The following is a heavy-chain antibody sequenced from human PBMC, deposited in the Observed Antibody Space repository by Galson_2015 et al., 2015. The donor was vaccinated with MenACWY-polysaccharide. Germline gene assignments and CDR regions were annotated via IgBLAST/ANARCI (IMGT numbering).Heavy chain of an antibody. CDR1: GFTFSVYW. J-gene: IGHJ4*02. V-gene: IGHV3-30*02. Sequence: SLRLSCAAYGFTFSVYWMSWVRQAPGKGLEWVSFIRYDGSDKYYTDSVKGRFTISRDNSKNTLYLQMNSLRIEDTAVYYCAKDAVPQLQSTSSAFDYWGQGTLVTVSS. CDR3: AKDAVPQLQSTSSAFDY. D-gene: IGHD6-6*01. CDR2: IRYDGSDK.